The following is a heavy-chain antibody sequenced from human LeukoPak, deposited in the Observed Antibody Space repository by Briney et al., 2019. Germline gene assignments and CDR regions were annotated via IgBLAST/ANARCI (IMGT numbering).Heavy chain of an antibody. Sequence: PSQTLSLTCTLSGISITSGDYYWSWIRQPPGKGLEWIGYTYYSGSTYYNPSLKSRVTISVDTSKNQFSLKLSSVTAADTAVYYCARPYYYDSRIDPWGQGTRVTVSS. CDR1: GISITSGDYY. CDR2: TYYSGST. D-gene: IGHD3-22*01. J-gene: IGHJ5*02. CDR3: ARPYYYDSRIDP. V-gene: IGHV4-30-4*01.